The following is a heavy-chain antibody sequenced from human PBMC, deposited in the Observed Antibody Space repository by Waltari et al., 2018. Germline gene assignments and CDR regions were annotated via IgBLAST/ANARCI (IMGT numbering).Heavy chain of an antibody. D-gene: IGHD2-15*01. CDR3: TTLQVVDY. CDR1: GFTFNKDW. J-gene: IGHJ4*02. CDR2: IKSKSDGGTS. V-gene: IGHV3-15*01. Sequence: AASGFTFNKDWMFWIRQATGKGLEWVGRIKSKSDGGTSDYGVPVKGRLTISRDDSRNTLYLQMNSLKTEDTALYYCTTLQVVDYWGQGTLVTVSS.